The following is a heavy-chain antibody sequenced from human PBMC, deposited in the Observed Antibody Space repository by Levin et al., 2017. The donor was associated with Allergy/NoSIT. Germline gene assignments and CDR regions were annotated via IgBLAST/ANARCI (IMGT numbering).Heavy chain of an antibody. J-gene: IGHJ4*02. V-gene: IGHV3-33*01. D-gene: IGHD2-15*01. CDR2: IWYDGSKT. CDR3: ARDNWEDCSGGSCYSGLDY. CDR1: GFTFSYYG. Sequence: GGSLRLSCAASGFTFSYYGMHWVRQAPGKGLEWVAVIWYDGSKTDYADSVKGRLTISRDNSKNTLYLQMNSLKAEDTAVYYGARDNWEDCSGGSCYSGLDYWGQGTLVTVSS.